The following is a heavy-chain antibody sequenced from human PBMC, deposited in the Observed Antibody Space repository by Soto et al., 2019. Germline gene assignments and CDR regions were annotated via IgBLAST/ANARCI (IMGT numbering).Heavy chain of an antibody. CDR3: VRDIGLDYVN. V-gene: IGHV3-7*01. CDR1: GFNVLSYW. Sequence: PRLSCAVSGFNVLSYWLSWVRQAPGKGLEWAASIKEDGSEISYLHSVRGRFSISRDSAGNALPLTMNYFGAEQTGVYFCVRDIGLDYVNWGPGPVVTVYS. J-gene: IGHJ4*02. D-gene: IGHD3-16*01. CDR2: IKEDGSEI.